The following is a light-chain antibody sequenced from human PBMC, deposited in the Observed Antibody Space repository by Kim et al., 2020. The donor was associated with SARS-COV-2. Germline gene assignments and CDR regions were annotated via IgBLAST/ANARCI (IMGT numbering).Light chain of an antibody. CDR3: QQRSNWPLS. CDR2: DAS. V-gene: IGKV3-11*01. J-gene: IGKJ3*01. Sequence: EIVLTQSPATLSLSSGERATLSCRASQSVITYLAWYQQKPGQAPRLLIYDASNRATGIPARFSGSGSGTDFTLTISSLEPEDFAVYYCQQRSNWPLSFGHGTKVDIK. CDR1: QSVITY.